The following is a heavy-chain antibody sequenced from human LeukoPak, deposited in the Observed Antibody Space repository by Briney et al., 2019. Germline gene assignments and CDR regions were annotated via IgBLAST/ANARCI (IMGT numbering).Heavy chain of an antibody. CDR1: GGSFSGYY. Sequence: SETLSLTCAVYGGSFSGYYWSWIRQPPGKGLEWIGCISYSGSTSYNPSLKSRVTISVDTSKNLFSLNLNSVTAADTAVYYCARRRETGWFDPWGQGTLVTVSS. V-gene: IGHV4-59*08. CDR3: ARRRETGWFDP. CDR2: ISYSGST. J-gene: IGHJ5*02. D-gene: IGHD1-14*01.